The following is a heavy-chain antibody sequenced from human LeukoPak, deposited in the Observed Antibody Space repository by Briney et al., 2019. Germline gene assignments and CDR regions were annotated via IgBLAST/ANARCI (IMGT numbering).Heavy chain of an antibody. CDR2: ISSSGSTI. D-gene: IGHD3-22*01. CDR1: GFTFSSYE. V-gene: IGHV3-48*03. CDR3: AKVSDYYDSSGYYLYYFDY. Sequence: GGSLRLSCAASGFTFSSYEMNWVRQAPGKGLEWVSYISSSGSTIYYADSVKGRFTISRDNSKNTLYLQMNSLRAEDTAVYYCAKVSDYYDSSGYYLYYFDYWGQGTLVTVSS. J-gene: IGHJ4*02.